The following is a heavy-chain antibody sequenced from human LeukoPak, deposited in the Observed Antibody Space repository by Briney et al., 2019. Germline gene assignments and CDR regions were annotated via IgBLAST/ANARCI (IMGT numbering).Heavy chain of an antibody. CDR3: ARDTSGAFDV. D-gene: IGHD1-26*01. Sequence: GGSLRLSCTASGFTLSSYSMNWVRQAPGKGLEWVSSISTTSSYIYYADSVKGRFTISRDNAKNSLYLQMSSLRVEETAVYYCARDTSGAFDVWGQGTMVTVSS. V-gene: IGHV3-21*01. CDR2: ISTTSSYI. CDR1: GFTLSSYS. J-gene: IGHJ3*01.